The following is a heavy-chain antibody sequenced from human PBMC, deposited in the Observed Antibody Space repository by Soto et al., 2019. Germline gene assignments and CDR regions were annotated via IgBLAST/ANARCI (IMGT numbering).Heavy chain of an antibody. Sequence: ASETLSLTCAVSGGSISSGGYSWSWIRQPPGKGLEWIGYIYHSGSTYYNPSLKSRVTISVDRSKNQFSLKLSSVTAADTAVYYCAREDTYYYGSGSYYYYGMDVWGQGTTVTVSS. CDR1: GGSISSGGYS. CDR3: AREDTYYYGSGSYYYYGMDV. J-gene: IGHJ6*02. CDR2: IYHSGST. V-gene: IGHV4-30-2*01. D-gene: IGHD3-10*01.